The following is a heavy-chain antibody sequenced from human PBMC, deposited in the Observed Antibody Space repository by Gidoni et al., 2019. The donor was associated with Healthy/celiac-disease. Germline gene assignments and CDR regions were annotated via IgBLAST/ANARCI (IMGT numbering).Heavy chain of an antibody. D-gene: IGHD1-26*01. Sequence: QVQLVESGGGVVQPGRALRLSCAASGFTLSSYGMHWVRKDPGKGLEWVAVRWYDGSNKYYADSVKGRFTISRDNSKNTLYLQMNSLRAEDTAVYYCARGRPVGYYYYGMDVWGQGTTVTVSS. CDR1: GFTLSSYG. CDR2: RWYDGSNK. CDR3: ARGRPVGYYYYGMDV. V-gene: IGHV3-33*08. J-gene: IGHJ6*02.